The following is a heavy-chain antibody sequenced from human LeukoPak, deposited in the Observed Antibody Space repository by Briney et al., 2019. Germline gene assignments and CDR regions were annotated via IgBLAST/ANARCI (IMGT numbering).Heavy chain of an antibody. J-gene: IGHJ4*02. D-gene: IGHD1-26*01. CDR3: ARAAAPLSGSYGGFDY. Sequence: ASVKVSCKASGYTFTGYYMHWVRQAPGQGLEWMGWINPNSGGTNYAQKFQGWVTMTRDTSISTAYMELSRLTSDDTAVYYCARAAAPLSGSYGGFDYWGQGTLVTVSS. CDR2: INPNSGGT. V-gene: IGHV1-2*04. CDR1: GYTFTGYY.